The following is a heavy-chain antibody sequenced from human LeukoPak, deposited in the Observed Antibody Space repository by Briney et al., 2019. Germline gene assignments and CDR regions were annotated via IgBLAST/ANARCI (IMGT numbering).Heavy chain of an antibody. D-gene: IGHD6-19*01. J-gene: IGHJ4*02. CDR1: GGSISSYY. V-gene: IGHV4-59*08. Sequence: SGTLSLTCTVSGGSISSYYWSWIRQPPGKGLEWIGYIYYSGSTNYNPSLKSRVTISVDMSKNKFSLKLYSVTAADTAVYYCARQLYNSGSTYFDYWGQGTLVTVSS. CDR2: IYYSGST. CDR3: ARQLYNSGSTYFDY.